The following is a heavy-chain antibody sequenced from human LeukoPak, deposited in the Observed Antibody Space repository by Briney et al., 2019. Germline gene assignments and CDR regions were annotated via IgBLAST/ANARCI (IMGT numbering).Heavy chain of an antibody. Sequence: ASVKVSCKASGYTFTGYYMHWVRQAPGQGLEWMGWISAYNGNTNYAQKLQGRVTMTTDTSTSTAYMEPRSLRSDDTAVYYCARDSRHYYGSGSYSYWGQGTLVTVSS. CDR2: ISAYNGNT. CDR3: ARDSRHYYGSGSYSY. CDR1: GYTFTGYY. V-gene: IGHV1-18*04. J-gene: IGHJ4*02. D-gene: IGHD3-10*01.